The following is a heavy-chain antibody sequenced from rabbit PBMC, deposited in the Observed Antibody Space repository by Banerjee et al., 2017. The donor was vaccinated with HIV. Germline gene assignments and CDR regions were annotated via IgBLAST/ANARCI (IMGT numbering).Heavy chain of an antibody. CDR1: GFDLSSYSY. Sequence: QQQLEESGGGLVKPGGTLTLTCKASGFDLSSYSYMCWVRQAPGKGLEWIACIYTAGHGSTYYASWAKGRFTISKTSSTTVTLQMTSLTAADTATYFCARDLATSSTYGNLWGPGTLVTVS. CDR2: IYTAGHGST. D-gene: IGHD1-1*01. J-gene: IGHJ4*01. CDR3: ARDLATSSTYGNL. V-gene: IGHV1S45*01.